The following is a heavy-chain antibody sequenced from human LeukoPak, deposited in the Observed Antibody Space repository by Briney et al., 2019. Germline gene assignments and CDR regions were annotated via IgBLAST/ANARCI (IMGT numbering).Heavy chain of an antibody. CDR3: ARAKLGYCSSTSCPKTFDY. Sequence: SETLSLTCAVYGGSSSGYYWSWIRQPPGKGLEWIGEINHSGSTNYNPSLKSRVTISVDTSKNQFSLKLSSVTAADTAVYYCARAKLGYCSSTSCPKTFDYWGQGTLVTVSS. CDR2: INHSGST. V-gene: IGHV4-34*01. D-gene: IGHD2-2*01. J-gene: IGHJ4*02. CDR1: GGSSSGYY.